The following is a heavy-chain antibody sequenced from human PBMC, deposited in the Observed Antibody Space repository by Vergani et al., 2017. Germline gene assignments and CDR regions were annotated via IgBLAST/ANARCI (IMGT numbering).Heavy chain of an antibody. CDR2: IQFDGSNQ. V-gene: IGHV3-30*02. CDR1: GFTLSNYD. CDR3: AKHFRGWGIDY. J-gene: IGHJ4*02. D-gene: IGHD3-16*01. Sequence: QVQLVESGGGVVQRGGSLRLSCATSGFTLSNYDMQWIRQGPGKGLEFVAFIQFDGSNQYYADSVKGRFTLSRDISKNTLYLQMNSLRTEDTATYYCAKHFRGWGIDYWGQGTQVIVSS.